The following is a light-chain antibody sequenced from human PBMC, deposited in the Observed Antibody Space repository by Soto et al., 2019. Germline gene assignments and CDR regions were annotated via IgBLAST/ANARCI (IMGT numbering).Light chain of an antibody. V-gene: IGLV2-11*01. Sequence: QSALTQPRSVSGSPGQSVTISCTGTSSDVGGYNYVSWYQHHPGKAPKLMIYDVDKRPSGVPGRFSGSKSGNTASLTVSGLQAEDEGDYYCSSYAGSNNLVFGGGTQLTVL. CDR1: SSDVGGYNY. CDR3: SSYAGSNNLV. J-gene: IGLJ3*02. CDR2: DVD.